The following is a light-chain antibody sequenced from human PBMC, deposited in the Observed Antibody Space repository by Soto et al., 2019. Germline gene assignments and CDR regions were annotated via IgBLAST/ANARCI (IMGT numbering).Light chain of an antibody. CDR2: EVN. CDR1: SSDVGAYIY. Sequence: QSALTQPASVSGSPGQSITISCGGTSSDVGAYIYVSWYQQYPGKAPKLIIYEVNNRPSGVSGRFSGSKSDTTAYLTISGLQAEDEADYYCSSYTTSSTLVVFGGGTKLTVL. CDR3: SSYTTSSTLVV. J-gene: IGLJ2*01. V-gene: IGLV2-14*03.